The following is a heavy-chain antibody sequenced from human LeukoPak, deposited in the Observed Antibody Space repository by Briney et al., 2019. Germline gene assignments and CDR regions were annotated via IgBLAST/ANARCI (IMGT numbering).Heavy chain of an antibody. Sequence: ASVKVSCKASGYTFTSYGISWVRQAPGHGLEWLGWISAYNGNTNYAQKLQGRVTMTTETSTSTAYMELRSLRSDDTAVYYCARAYYYDSSGYSEPFDYWGQGTLVTVSS. V-gene: IGHV1-18*01. CDR3: ARAYYYDSSGYSEPFDY. CDR1: GYTFTSYG. J-gene: IGHJ4*02. CDR2: ISAYNGNT. D-gene: IGHD3-22*01.